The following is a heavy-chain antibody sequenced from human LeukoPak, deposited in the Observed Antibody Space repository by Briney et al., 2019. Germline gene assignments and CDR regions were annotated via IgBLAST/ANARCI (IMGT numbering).Heavy chain of an antibody. CDR3: ARDVDYYDSSGYYPNDAFDI. Sequence: ASVKVSCKASGYTFTSYGISWLRQAPGQGLEWMGWISAYNGNTNYAQKLQGRVTMTTDTSTSTAYMELSRLRSDDTAVYYCARDVDYYDSSGYYPNDAFDIWGQGTMVTVSS. CDR1: GYTFTSYG. CDR2: ISAYNGNT. V-gene: IGHV1-18*01. J-gene: IGHJ3*02. D-gene: IGHD3-22*01.